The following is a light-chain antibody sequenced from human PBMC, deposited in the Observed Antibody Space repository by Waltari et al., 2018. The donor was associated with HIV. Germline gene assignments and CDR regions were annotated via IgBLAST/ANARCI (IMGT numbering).Light chain of an antibody. CDR3: AAWDDSLNGYV. Sequence: QSVLTQPPSASGTPGQRVTISCSGYSSNIGSSTVNWYQQVPGTAPKFLIYSNKQRPSGVPDRFSGSKSGTSASLAISGLQSEDEADYYCAAWDDSLNGYVFGTGTKVTVL. V-gene: IGLV1-44*01. CDR1: SSNIGSST. CDR2: SNK. J-gene: IGLJ1*01.